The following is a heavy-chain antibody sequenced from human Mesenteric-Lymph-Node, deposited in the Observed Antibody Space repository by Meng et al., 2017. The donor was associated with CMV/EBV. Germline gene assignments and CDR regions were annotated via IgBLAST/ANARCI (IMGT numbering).Heavy chain of an antibody. Sequence: GGTFSSYAISWVRPAPGQGLEWMGGIIPIFGTANYAQKFQGRVTITTDESTSTAYMELSSLRSEDTAVYYCARRSCSSTSCVGWFDPWGQGTLVTVSS. CDR2: IIPIFGTA. CDR3: ARRSCSSTSCVGWFDP. V-gene: IGHV1-69*05. CDR1: GGTFSSYA. D-gene: IGHD2-2*01. J-gene: IGHJ5*02.